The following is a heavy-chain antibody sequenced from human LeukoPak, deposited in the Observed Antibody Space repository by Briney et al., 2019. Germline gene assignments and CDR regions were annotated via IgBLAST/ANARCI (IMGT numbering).Heavy chain of an antibody. CDR2: ISSSGSTI. CDR1: GFTFSSYE. V-gene: IGHV3-48*03. CDR3: AAGLDIVVVSAASYYGMDV. D-gene: IGHD2-2*01. Sequence: GGSLRLSCAASGFTFSSYEMNWVRQAPGKGLEWVSYISSSGSTIYYADSVKGRFTISRDNAKNSLYLQMNSLRAEDTAVYYCAAGLDIVVVSAASYYGMDVWGKGTTVTVSS. J-gene: IGHJ6*04.